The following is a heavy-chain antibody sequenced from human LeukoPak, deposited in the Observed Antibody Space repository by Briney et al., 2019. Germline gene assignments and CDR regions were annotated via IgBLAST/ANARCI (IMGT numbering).Heavy chain of an antibody. CDR2: IYYSGST. D-gene: IGHD3-22*01. CDR3: ARGPVPRYYYDSSGYYVP. Sequence: SETLSLTCTVSGGSISSSSYYWGWIRQPPGKGLEWIGSIYYSGSTYYNPSLKSRVTISVDTSKNQFSLKLSSVTAADTAVYYCARGPVPRYYYDSSGYYVPWGQGTLVTVSS. CDR1: GGSISSSSYY. V-gene: IGHV4-39*07. J-gene: IGHJ5*02.